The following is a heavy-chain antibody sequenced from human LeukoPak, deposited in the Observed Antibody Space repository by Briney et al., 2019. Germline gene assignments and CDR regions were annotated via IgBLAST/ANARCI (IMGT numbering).Heavy chain of an antibody. Sequence: GGSLRLSCAASGFTFSSYGMHWVRQAPGKGLEWVAFIRYDGSNKYYADSVKGRFTISRDNSKNTLYLQMNSLRAEDTAVYYCATPPIRTRIQIDYWGQGTLVTVSS. CDR3: ATPPIRTRIQIDY. V-gene: IGHV3-30*02. CDR1: GFTFSSYG. J-gene: IGHJ4*02. D-gene: IGHD5-18*01. CDR2: IRYDGSNK.